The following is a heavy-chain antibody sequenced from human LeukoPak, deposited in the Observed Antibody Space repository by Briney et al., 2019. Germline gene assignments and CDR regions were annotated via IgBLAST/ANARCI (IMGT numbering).Heavy chain of an antibody. V-gene: IGHV1-2*02. D-gene: IGHD3-16*01. J-gene: IGHJ3*02. CDR3: ARVIWGAVAFDI. CDR1: GSTFTGPY. CDR2: INPNRGDT. Sequence: ASVKVSCTASGSTFTGPYMHSARQSPGQGREWMGGINPNRGDTNYAQKFQGRVTMTRDTSFSTAYMELSRLRSDDTAVYYCARVIWGAVAFDIWGQGTMVTVSS.